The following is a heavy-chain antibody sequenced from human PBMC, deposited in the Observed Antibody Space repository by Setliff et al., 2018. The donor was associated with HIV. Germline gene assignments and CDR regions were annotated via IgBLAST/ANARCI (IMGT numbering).Heavy chain of an antibody. D-gene: IGHD3-16*01. Sequence: PGGSLRLSCTASGFNSGSYWMNWVRQAPGKGPEWVANINQNGNQRYYVDSVKGRFTISRDNAKNSVYLQMNGLRVEDTAIYYCARITVQSWYFDYWGQGAPVTVSS. CDR1: GFNSGSYW. V-gene: IGHV3-7*03. CDR3: ARITVQSWYFDY. CDR2: INQNGNQR. J-gene: IGHJ4*02.